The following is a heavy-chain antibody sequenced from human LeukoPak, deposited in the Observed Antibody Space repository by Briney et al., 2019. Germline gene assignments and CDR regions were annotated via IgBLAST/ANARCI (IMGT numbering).Heavy chain of an antibody. CDR2: ISSSSSYI. V-gene: IGHV3-21*01. J-gene: IGHJ4*02. CDR3: ARGSGYYDSSGYWGSY. D-gene: IGHD3-22*01. CDR1: GFTFSSYS. Sequence: GRSLRLSCAASGFTFSSYSMNWVRQAPGKGLEWVSSISSSSSYIYYADSVKGRFTISRDNAKNSLYLQMNSLRAEDTAVYYCARGSGYYDSSGYWGSYWGQGTLVTVSS.